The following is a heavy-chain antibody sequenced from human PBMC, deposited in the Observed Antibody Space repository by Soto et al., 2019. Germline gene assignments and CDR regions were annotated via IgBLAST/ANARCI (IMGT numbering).Heavy chain of an antibody. CDR1: GYTFTSYY. CDR2: INPSGGST. CDR3: ASSPRDGAPWYYFDY. D-gene: IGHD1-26*01. J-gene: IGHJ4*02. Sequence: ASVKVSCKASGYTFTSYYMHWVRQAPGQGLEWMGIINPSGGSTSYAQKFQGRVTMTRDTSTSTVYMELSSLRSEDTAVYYCASSPRDGAPWYYFDYWGQGTLVTVSS. V-gene: IGHV1-46*01.